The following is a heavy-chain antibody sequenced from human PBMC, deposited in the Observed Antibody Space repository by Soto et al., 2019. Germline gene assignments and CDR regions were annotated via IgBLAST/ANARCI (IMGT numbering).Heavy chain of an antibody. J-gene: IGHJ4*02. CDR2: FSFYGRRDNT. V-gene: IGHV3-23*01. CDR3: AKSLYNDTGGTNDH. D-gene: IGHD1-1*01. Sequence: EVQLLESGGGLVQPGGSLRLSCVGSGFTFSSYDMTWVRQAPGKGLEWVSSFSFYGRRDNTYYADSVKGRFTISRDNSRSTVYLQMDKLRVEDTAVYYCAKSLYNDTGGTNDHWGQGTLVTVSS. CDR1: GFTFSSYD.